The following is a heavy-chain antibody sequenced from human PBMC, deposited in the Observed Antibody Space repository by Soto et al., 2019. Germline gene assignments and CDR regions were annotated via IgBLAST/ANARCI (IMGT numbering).Heavy chain of an antibody. CDR3: ARDPYHVLMVNAPNLYGMDV. Sequence: ASVKVSCKASGYTFTTYDISWVRQAPGQGRDWMGRISTYNGNTNYPQSLQGRLTMTTDTSTTTAYMELRSLRSDDTAVYYCARDPYHVLMVNAPNLYGMDVWGQGTTVTVSS. CDR1: GYTFTTYD. CDR2: ISTYNGNT. D-gene: IGHD2-8*01. V-gene: IGHV1-18*01. J-gene: IGHJ6*02.